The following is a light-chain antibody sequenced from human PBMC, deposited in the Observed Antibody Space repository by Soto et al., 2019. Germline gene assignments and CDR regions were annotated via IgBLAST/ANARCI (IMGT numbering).Light chain of an antibody. V-gene: IGKV3-11*01. Sequence: EIVLTQSPATLSSSPGERATLSCRASQSVSGYLARYQQKPGQAPRLLMYDASNRATGIPARFSGSGSGTDFTLTISSLEPEDFAVYYCQQRSNWPSTFGGGTKVEIK. J-gene: IGKJ4*01. CDR1: QSVSGY. CDR2: DAS. CDR3: QQRSNWPST.